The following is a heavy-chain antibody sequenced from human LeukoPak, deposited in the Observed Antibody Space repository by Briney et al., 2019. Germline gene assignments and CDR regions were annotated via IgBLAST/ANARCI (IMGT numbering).Heavy chain of an antibody. D-gene: IGHD3-10*01. J-gene: IGHJ5*02. Sequence: RSSATLSLTYTVSGGSISSGDYYWSWIRQPPGKGLEWIGYIYYSGSTYYNPSLKSRVTISVDTSKNQFSLKLSSVTAADTAVYYCARDRITVDGRSFDPWGQGTLVTVSS. CDR2: IYYSGST. CDR1: GGSISSGDYY. V-gene: IGHV4-30-4*08. CDR3: ARDRITVDGRSFDP.